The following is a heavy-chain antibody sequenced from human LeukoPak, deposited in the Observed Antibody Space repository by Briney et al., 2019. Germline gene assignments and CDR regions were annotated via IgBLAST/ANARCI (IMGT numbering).Heavy chain of an antibody. CDR1: GGSISSYY. J-gene: IGHJ4*02. V-gene: IGHV4-39*01. D-gene: IGHD1-26*01. Sequence: PSETLSLTCSVSGGSISSYYWGWIRQPPGKGLEWIGSIYYSGITYYNPSLKSRVTISVDTSKSQFSLKLSSVTAADTAVYYCASWGATHHYFDFWGRGTLVTVSS. CDR2: IYYSGIT. CDR3: ASWGATHHYFDF.